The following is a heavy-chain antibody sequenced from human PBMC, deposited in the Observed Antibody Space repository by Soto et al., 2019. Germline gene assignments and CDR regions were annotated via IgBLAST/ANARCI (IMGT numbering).Heavy chain of an antibody. J-gene: IGHJ6*02. CDR3: ARDRNGGLFHMDV. CDR1: GFPFWHYG. Sequence: QVQLVESGGGVVQPGRSLRLSCVGSGFPFWHYGMHWFRQAPGKGPEWVAVIWSDGNKESYADSVKGRCAISRDNSKDSLYLETTCLRVDDTPVYFCARDRNGGLFHMDVWGQWTTVSLSS. D-gene: IGHD4-17*01. CDR2: IWSDGNKE. V-gene: IGHV3-33*01.